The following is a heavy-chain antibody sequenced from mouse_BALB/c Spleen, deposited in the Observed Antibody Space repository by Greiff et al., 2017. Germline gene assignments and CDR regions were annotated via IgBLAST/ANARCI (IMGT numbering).Heavy chain of an antibody. CDR3: ARSSLLRLPPWWAY. V-gene: IGHV1-4*01. CDR1: GYTFTSYT. J-gene: IGHJ3*01. Sequence: VQLQQSGAELARPGASVKMSCKASGYTFTSYTMHWVKQRPGQGLAWIGYINPSSGYTNYNQKFKDKATLTADKSSSTAYMQLSSLTSEDSAVYYCARSSLLRLPPWWAYWGQGTRVTVSA. D-gene: IGHD1-2*01. CDR2: INPSSGYT.